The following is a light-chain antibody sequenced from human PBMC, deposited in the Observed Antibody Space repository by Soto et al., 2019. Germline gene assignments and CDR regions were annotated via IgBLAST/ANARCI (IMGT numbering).Light chain of an antibody. Sequence: EIVLTQSPGTLSLSPGERATLSCRASQRVSSNYLAWYQQKSGQAPRLLIYGASSRATGIPDRFSGSGSVTDFTLTISKLEPDDFAVYYCQQYGNSPYAFGQGTELEI. V-gene: IGKV3-20*01. CDR1: QRVSSNY. CDR3: QQYGNSPYA. CDR2: GAS. J-gene: IGKJ2*01.